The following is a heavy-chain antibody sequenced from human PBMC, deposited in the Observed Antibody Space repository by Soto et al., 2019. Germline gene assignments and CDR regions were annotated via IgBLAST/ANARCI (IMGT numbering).Heavy chain of an antibody. D-gene: IGHD3-22*01. CDR2: ISSNGGNT. J-gene: IGHJ4*02. CDR3: VKAVFSGYYYVPIDY. CDR1: GFTFSNYA. V-gene: IGHV3-64D*06. Sequence: PGGSLRLSCSASGFTFSNYAMHWVRQAPGKGLEYVSAISSNGGNTYYADSVKGRFTISRDNSKNTLYLQMSSLRTEDTAVYYCVKAVFSGYYYVPIDYWGQGTLVTVSS.